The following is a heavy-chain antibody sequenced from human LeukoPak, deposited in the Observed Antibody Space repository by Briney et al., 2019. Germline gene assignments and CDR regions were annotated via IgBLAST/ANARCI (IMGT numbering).Heavy chain of an antibody. D-gene: IGHD4-17*01. V-gene: IGHV4-39*01. CDR1: GGSISSSGYY. CDR2: IYSSGST. Sequence: SETLSLTCSVSGGSISSSGYYWVWIRQPPGKGLERIGSIYSSGSTYYNSSLKSRVTISVDTSKNQFSLKLNSVTAADTAVYYCARHSSYGDLNWFDPWGQGTLVTVSS. CDR3: ARHSSYGDLNWFDP. J-gene: IGHJ5*02.